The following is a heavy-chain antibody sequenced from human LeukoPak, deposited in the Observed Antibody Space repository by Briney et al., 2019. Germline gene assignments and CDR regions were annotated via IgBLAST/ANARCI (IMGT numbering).Heavy chain of an antibody. Sequence: ASVKVSCKASGYTFSSYGISWVRQAPGQGLEWMGWISGYNDNTKYYAQKLQGRVTMTTDTSTSTAYMELRSLRSDDTAVYYCARVVGATHNWFDPWGQGTLVTVSS. D-gene: IGHD1-26*01. CDR1: GYTFSSYG. CDR3: ARVVGATHNWFDP. V-gene: IGHV1-18*01. CDR2: ISGYNDNT. J-gene: IGHJ5*02.